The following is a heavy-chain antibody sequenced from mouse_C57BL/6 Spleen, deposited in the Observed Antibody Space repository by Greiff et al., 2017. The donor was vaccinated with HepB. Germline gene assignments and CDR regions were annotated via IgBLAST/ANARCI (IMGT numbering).Heavy chain of an antibody. V-gene: IGHV1-19*01. CDR3: ASGYDGYLDY. Sequence: VQLKESGPVLVKPGASVKMSCKASGYTFTDYYMNWVKQSHGKSLEWIGVINPYNGGTSYNQKFKGKATLTVDKSSSTAYMELNSLTSEDSAVYYCASGYDGYLDYWGQGTTLTVSS. CDR1: GYTFTDYY. J-gene: IGHJ2*01. CDR2: INPYNGGT. D-gene: IGHD2-3*01.